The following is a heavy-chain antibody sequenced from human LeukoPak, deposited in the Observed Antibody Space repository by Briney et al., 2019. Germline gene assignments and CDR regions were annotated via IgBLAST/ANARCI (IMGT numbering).Heavy chain of an antibody. Sequence: SETLSLTCTVSGGSISSSSYYWGWIRQPPGKGLEWIGSIYYSGSTYYNPSLKSRVTISVDTSKNQFSLKLSPVTAADTAVYYCARLKLKGNDYWGQGTLVTVSS. CDR1: GGSISSSSYY. V-gene: IGHV4-39*01. CDR2: IYYSGST. J-gene: IGHJ4*02. CDR3: ARLKLKGNDY. D-gene: IGHD4-23*01.